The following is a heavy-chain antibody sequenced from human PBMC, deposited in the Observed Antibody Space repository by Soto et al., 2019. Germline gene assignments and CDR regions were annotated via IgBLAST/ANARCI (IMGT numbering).Heavy chain of an antibody. D-gene: IGHD6-6*01. V-gene: IGHV4-38-2*01. CDR3: ARVVSSPWSWSDP. J-gene: IGHJ5*02. Sequence: PSETLSLTCAVSGYSISSGYYWGWIRQPPGKGLEWIGSIYHSGSTYYNPSLKSRVTISVDTSKNQFSLKLSSVTAADTAVYYCARVVSSPWSWSDPWGQGTLGTVS. CDR1: GYSISSGYY. CDR2: IYHSGST.